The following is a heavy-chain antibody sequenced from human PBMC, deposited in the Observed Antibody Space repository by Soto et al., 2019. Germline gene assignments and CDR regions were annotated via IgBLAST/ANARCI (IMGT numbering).Heavy chain of an antibody. J-gene: IGHJ6*02. D-gene: IGHD3-3*01. CDR2: ISTYNGAT. V-gene: IGHV1-18*01. CDR1: GYTFTRSG. CDR3: ARDGVVPYYNYGMDG. Sequence: QVQLVQSGAEVKKPGASVKVSCKASGYTFTRSGISWVRQAPGQGLEWMGWISTYNGATNYAQTLQGRVTMTTDTSTSTVHMEVRSLRSDDTAVYYCARDGVVPYYNYGMDGWGQGTPVTVSS.